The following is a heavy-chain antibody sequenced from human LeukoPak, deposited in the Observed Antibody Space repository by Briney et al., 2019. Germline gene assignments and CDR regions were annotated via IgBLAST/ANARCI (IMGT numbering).Heavy chain of an antibody. CDR1: GFTFSTYS. D-gene: IGHD2/OR15-2a*01. CDR3: AREIVGRYFDL. CDR2: ITSTSTFI. J-gene: IGHJ4*02. V-gene: IGHV3-21*01. Sequence: GGSLRLSCAASGFTFSTYSMNWVRQAPGKGLEWVSSITSTSTFIYYSDTVEGRFTVSRDNAKNSLYLQMNSLRAEDTAVYYCAREIVGRYFDLWGQGTPVTASS.